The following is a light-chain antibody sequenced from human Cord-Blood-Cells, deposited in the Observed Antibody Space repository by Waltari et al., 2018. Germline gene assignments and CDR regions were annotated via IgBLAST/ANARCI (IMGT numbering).Light chain of an antibody. J-gene: IGKJ3*01. Sequence: EIVLTQSPGTLSLSPGERATLSCRASQSVSSSYLAWYQQKPGQAPGLLIYGASSRATGIPDRFSGSGSGTDFTLTISRLEPEDFAVYYCQQYGSSRGTFGPGTKVDIK. CDR1: QSVSSSY. CDR2: GAS. V-gene: IGKV3-20*01. CDR3: QQYGSSRGT.